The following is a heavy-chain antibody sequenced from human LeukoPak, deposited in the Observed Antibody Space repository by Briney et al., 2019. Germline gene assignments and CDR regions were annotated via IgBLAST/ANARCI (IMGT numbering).Heavy chain of an antibody. CDR2: IIPIFGTA. V-gene: IGHV1-69*13. D-gene: IGHD4-17*01. J-gene: IGHJ4*02. CDR1: GYTFTGYY. CDR3: AVSSGDYYVQPFDY. Sequence: VKVSCKASGYTFTGYYVHWVRQAPGQGLEWMGGIIPIFGTANYAQKFQGRVTITADESTSTAYMELSSLRSEDTAVYYCAVSSGDYYVQPFDYWGQGTLVTVSS.